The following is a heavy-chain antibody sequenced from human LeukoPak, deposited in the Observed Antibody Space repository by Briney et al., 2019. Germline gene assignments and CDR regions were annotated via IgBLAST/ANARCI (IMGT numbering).Heavy chain of an antibody. D-gene: IGHD2-2*01. J-gene: IGHJ4*02. CDR1: GYTFTGYY. V-gene: IGHV1-2*02. Sequence: ASVKVSCKASGYTFTGYYMHWVRQAPGQGLEWMGWINPNSGGTNYAQKFQGRVTMTRDTSISTAYMELSRLRSVDTAVYYCATHLKYCSSTSCYCHPYWGQGTLVTVSS. CDR3: ATHLKYCSSTSCYCHPY. CDR2: INPNSGGT.